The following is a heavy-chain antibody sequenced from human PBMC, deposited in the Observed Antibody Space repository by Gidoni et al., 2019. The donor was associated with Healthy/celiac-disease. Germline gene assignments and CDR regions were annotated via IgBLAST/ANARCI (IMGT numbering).Heavy chain of an antibody. J-gene: IGHJ5*02. V-gene: IGHV4-34*01. CDR2: INHSGST. D-gene: IGHD4-4*01. Sequence: QVQLQQWGAGLLKPSETLSLTCAVYVGSFSGYYWSWIRQPPGKGLEWIGEINHSGSTNYNPSLKSRVTISVDTSKNQFSLKLSSVTAADTAVYYCARGQGSSNYLNWFDPWGQGTLVTVSS. CDR1: VGSFSGYY. CDR3: ARGQGSSNYLNWFDP.